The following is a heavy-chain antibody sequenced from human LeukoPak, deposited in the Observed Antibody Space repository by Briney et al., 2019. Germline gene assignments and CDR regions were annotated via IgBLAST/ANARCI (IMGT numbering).Heavy chain of an antibody. CDR2: ISSSSTI. Sequence: GGSLRLSCAASGFTFSSYSMNWVRQAPGKGLEWISYISSSSTIYYADSVKGRFTISRDNAKNSLYLQMNSLRDEDTAVYYCARGLTVTLALYYWGQGTLVTVSS. CDR1: GFTFSSYS. D-gene: IGHD4-17*01. J-gene: IGHJ4*02. V-gene: IGHV3-48*02. CDR3: ARGLTVTLALYY.